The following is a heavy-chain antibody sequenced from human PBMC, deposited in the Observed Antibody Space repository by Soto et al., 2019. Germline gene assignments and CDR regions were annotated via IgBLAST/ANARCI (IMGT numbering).Heavy chain of an antibody. CDR2: IIPIFGTA. V-gene: IGHV1-69*01. CDR1: GGTFSSYA. CDR3: ARGGLDYGDLYWYFDL. J-gene: IGHJ2*01. D-gene: IGHD4-17*01. Sequence: QVQLVQSGAEVKKPGSSVKVSCKASGGTFSSYAISWVRQAPGQGLEWMGGIIPIFGTANYAQKFQGRVTITADESTSTAYMELSSLRSEVTAVYYCARGGLDYGDLYWYFDLWGRGTLVTVSS.